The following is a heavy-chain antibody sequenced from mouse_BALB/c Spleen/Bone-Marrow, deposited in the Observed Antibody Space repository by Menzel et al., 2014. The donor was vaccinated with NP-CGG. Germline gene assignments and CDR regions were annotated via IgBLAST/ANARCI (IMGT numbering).Heavy chain of an antibody. Sequence: VQLKESGGGLVQPGGSLKLSCAASGFTFSSYTMSWVRQTPEKRLEWVAYISNGGGSTYYPDTVKGRFTISRDNAKNTLYLQMSSLKSEDTAMYYCATGTFAHWGQGTLVTVSA. CDR1: GFTFSSYT. D-gene: IGHD4-1*01. V-gene: IGHV5-12-2*01. CDR2: ISNGGGST. J-gene: IGHJ3*01. CDR3: ATGTFAH.